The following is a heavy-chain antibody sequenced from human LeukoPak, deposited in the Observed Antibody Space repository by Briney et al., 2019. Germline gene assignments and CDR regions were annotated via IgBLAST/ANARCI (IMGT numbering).Heavy chain of an antibody. Sequence: ASVKVSCKASGYTFTSYYMHWVRQAPGQGLEWMGIINPSGGSTSYAQKFQGRVTMTRDTPTSTVYMELSSLRSEDTAVYYCARDRDGMVSKAHQYFQHWGQGTLVTVSS. CDR2: INPSGGST. V-gene: IGHV1-46*01. CDR3: ARDRDGMVSKAHQYFQH. D-gene: IGHD2-8*01. CDR1: GYTFTSYY. J-gene: IGHJ1*01.